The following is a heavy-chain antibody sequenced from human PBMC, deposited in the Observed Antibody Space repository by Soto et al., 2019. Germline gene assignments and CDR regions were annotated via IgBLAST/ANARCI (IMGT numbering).Heavy chain of an antibody. V-gene: IGHV1-8*01. D-gene: IGHD6-6*01. CDR2: MNPNSGNT. Sequence: ASVKVSCKASGYTFTSYDINWVRQATGQGLEWMGWMNPNSGNTGYAQKFQGRVTMTRNTSISTAYMELSSLRSEDTAVYYCARSIAARRGGYYYYYGMDVWGQGTPVTV. J-gene: IGHJ6*02. CDR3: ARSIAARRGGYYYYYGMDV. CDR1: GYTFTSYD.